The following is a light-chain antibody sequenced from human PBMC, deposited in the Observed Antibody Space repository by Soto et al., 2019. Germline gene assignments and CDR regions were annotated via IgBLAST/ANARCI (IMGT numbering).Light chain of an antibody. CDR1: QSVNSY. CDR3: QQRSSWPT. CDR2: ETS. V-gene: IGKV3-11*01. Sequence: EIVLTQSPATLSLSPGERATLSCRASQSVNSYLAWYQQKCGQAPRLLIYETSNRATGIPDSCSGSGSGTDFTLTISSLEPEDFAGYYCQQRSSWPTFGQGTRLEIK. J-gene: IGKJ2*01.